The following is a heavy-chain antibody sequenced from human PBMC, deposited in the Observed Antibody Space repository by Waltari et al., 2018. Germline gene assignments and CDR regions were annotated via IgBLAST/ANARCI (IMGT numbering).Heavy chain of an antibody. CDR2: ISYDGSHK. D-gene: IGHD3-22*01. CDR1: GFTFSRYG. V-gene: IGHV3-30*18. CDR3: AKDRATMIVVVANPDAFDI. Sequence: QVQLVESGGGVVKPGRSLRLSCAASGFTFSRYGMHWVRQAPGRGLEWVAVISYDGSHKYYADSVKGRFTISRDNSKNTLYLQKNSLRAEDTAVYYCAKDRATMIVVVANPDAFDIWGQGTMVTVSS. J-gene: IGHJ3*02.